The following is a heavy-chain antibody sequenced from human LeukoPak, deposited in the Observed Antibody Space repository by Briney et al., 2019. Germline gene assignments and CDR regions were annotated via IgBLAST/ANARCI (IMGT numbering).Heavy chain of an antibody. Sequence: SETLSLTCTVSGDSISSYYWSWIRQPPGKGLEWIGCSYYSGSTNYNPSLKNRVTISVDTSKNQFSLKLSSVTAADTAVYYCARDLVTVTKGFDIWGLGTMVSVSS. D-gene: IGHD4-17*01. V-gene: IGHV4-59*01. CDR1: GDSISSYY. CDR3: ARDLVTVTKGFDI. J-gene: IGHJ3*02. CDR2: SYYSGST.